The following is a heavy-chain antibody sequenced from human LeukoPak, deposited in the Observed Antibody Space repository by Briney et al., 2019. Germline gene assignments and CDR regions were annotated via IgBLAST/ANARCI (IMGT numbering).Heavy chain of an antibody. CDR2: IYYSGST. V-gene: IGHV4-39*01. CDR1: GGSISSSSYY. J-gene: IGHJ4*02. CDR3: ARRGTYYYDSSDYYYV. D-gene: IGHD3-22*01. Sequence: PSETLSLTCTVSGGSISSSSYYWGWIRQPPGKGLEWIGSIYYSGSTYYNPSLKSRVTISVDTSKNQFSLKLSSVTAADTAVYYCARRGTYYYDSSDYYYVWGQGTLVTVTS.